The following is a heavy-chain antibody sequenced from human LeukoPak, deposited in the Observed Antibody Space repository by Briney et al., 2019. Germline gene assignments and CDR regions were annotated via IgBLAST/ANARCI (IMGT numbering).Heavy chain of an antibody. CDR1: GFTVSSNY. V-gene: IGHV3-53*01. J-gene: IGHJ4*02. D-gene: IGHD2-2*01. Sequence: TGGSLRLSCAASGFTVSSNYMSWVRQAPGKGLEWVSVIYSGGSTYYADSVKGRFTISRDNSKNTLYLQMNSLRAEDTAVYYCASVGDIVVVPAAMAFDYWGQGTLVTVSS. CDR2: IYSGGST. CDR3: ASVGDIVVVPAAMAFDY.